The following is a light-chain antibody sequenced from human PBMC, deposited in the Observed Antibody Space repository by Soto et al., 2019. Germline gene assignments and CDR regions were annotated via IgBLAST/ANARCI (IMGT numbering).Light chain of an antibody. V-gene: IGKV1-39*01. Sequence: DIQMTQSPSSLSASVGDRVTITCRASRIIDTYVDWYQQKPGKAPALLIYLASTLQVGVPSRFSGSESGTDFTLNISGLQPEDFAAYYCKHSYNTPITFGQGTRLDIK. J-gene: IGKJ5*01. CDR1: RIIDTY. CDR3: KHSYNTPIT. CDR2: LAS.